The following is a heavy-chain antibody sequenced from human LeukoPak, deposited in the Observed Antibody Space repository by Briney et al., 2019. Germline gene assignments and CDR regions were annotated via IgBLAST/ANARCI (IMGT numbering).Heavy chain of an antibody. D-gene: IGHD6-13*01. CDR1: GLNFSGSA. J-gene: IGHJ5*02. CDR3: TSQAGYSSSWET. CDR2: MRSKANNYAT. V-gene: IGHV3-73*01. Sequence: GGSLRLSCAASGLNFSGSAMHWVRQAPGKGLEWVGRMRSKANNYATGYATSVIGRFTISRDGSKNTRYLEMNSLKIEDTAVYFCTSQAGYSSSWETWGQGTLVTVSS.